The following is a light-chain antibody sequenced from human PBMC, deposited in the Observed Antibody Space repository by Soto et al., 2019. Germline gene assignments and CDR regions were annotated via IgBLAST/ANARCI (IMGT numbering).Light chain of an antibody. CDR1: SSNIGAGYV. J-gene: IGLJ2*01. V-gene: IGLV1-40*01. CDR2: GNS. Sequence: QPVLTQPPSVSGAPGQRVTISCTGSSSNIGAGYVVHWYQQLPGTAPKLLIYGNSNRPSGVPDRFSGSKSGTSASLAITGLQAEDEADYYCQSYDSSLSRVFGGGTKLTVL. CDR3: QSYDSSLSRV.